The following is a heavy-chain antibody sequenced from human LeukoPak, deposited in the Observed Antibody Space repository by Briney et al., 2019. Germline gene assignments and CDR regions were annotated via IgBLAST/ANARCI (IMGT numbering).Heavy chain of an antibody. J-gene: IGHJ5*02. CDR1: GFPFSSVV. CDR3: VRRDGFRFVS. D-gene: IGHD2-15*01. CDR2: ISGSAKTR. V-gene: IGHV3-48*03. Sequence: GGSLRLSSSACGFPFSSVVMDSVRQAPGKELEWVSGISGSAKTRYYADSMKGRLTISRDNVKNSLDLQMNNLRADDTAVYYCVRRDGFRFVSWGQGTLVTVSS.